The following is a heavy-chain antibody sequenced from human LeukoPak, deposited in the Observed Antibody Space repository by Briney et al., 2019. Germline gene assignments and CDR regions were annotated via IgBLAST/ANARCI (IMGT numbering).Heavy chain of an antibody. CDR1: GFTFSSYG. Sequence: PGGSLRLSCAASGFTFSSYGMHWVRQAPGKGLEWVAFIRYDGSNKYYADSVKGRFTISRDNSKNTLYLQMNSLRAEDTAVYYCAKAPYDSSGYWYYYYYMGVWGKGTTVTISS. D-gene: IGHD3-22*01. CDR3: AKAPYDSSGYWYYYYYMGV. J-gene: IGHJ6*03. V-gene: IGHV3-30*02. CDR2: IRYDGSNK.